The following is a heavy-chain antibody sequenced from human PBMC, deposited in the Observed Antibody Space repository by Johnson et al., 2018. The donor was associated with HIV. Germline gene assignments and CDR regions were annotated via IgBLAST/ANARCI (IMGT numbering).Heavy chain of an antibody. CDR1: GFTFSSYA. J-gene: IGHJ3*02. CDR2: ISGSGGST. Sequence: EVQLVESGGGVVQPGGSLRLSCAASGFTFSSYAMSWVRQAPGKGLEWVSAISGSGGSTYYADSVKGRFTISRDNAKNSLYLQMNSLRAEDTAVYYCARGLRSGLIIGGALGIWGQGTMVTVSS. V-gene: IGHV3-23*04. D-gene: IGHD3-10*01. CDR3: ARGLRSGLIIGGALGI.